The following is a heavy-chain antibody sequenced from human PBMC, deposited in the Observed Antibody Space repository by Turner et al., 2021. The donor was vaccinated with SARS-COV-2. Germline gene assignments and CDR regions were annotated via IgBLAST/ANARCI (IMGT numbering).Heavy chain of an antibody. CDR1: GGFISSFY. V-gene: IGHV4-4*07. Sequence: QVQLQESGPGLVKPSETLSLTCTVSGGFISSFYWSWIRQPAGKGLEWIGRIYTSGSTNYNPSLKSRVTMSVDTSKNQFSLKLSSVTAADTAVYYCARDRLITMVRGVTYYYYGMDVWGQGTTVTVSS. D-gene: IGHD3-10*01. J-gene: IGHJ6*02. CDR2: IYTSGST. CDR3: ARDRLITMVRGVTYYYYGMDV.